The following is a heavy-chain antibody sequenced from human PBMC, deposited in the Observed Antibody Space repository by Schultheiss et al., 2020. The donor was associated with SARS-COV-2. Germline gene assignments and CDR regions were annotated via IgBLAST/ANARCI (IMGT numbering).Heavy chain of an antibody. CDR2: INSDGSST. CDR1: GFTFSSYW. D-gene: IGHD2-15*01. V-gene: IGHV3-74*01. J-gene: IGHJ4*02. CDR3: ANIVVVVAATPPFDY. Sequence: GSLRLSCAASGFTFSSYWMHWVRQAPGKGLVWVSRINSDGSSTSYADSVKGRFTISRDNAKNSLYLQMNSLRAEDTAVYYCANIVVVVAATPPFDYWGQGTLVTVSS.